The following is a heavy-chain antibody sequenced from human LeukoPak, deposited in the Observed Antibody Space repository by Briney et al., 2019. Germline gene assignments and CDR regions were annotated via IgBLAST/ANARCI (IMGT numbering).Heavy chain of an antibody. V-gene: IGHV3-30-3*01. CDR3: ASDPYDFWSGYYPPVDY. D-gene: IGHD3-3*01. CDR2: IPYDGSNK. J-gene: IGHJ4*02. Sequence: GRSLRLSCAASGFTFSSYAMHWVRQAPGKGLEWVAVIPYDGSNKYYADSVKGRFTISRDNSKNTLYLQMNSLRAEDTAVYYCASDPYDFWSGYYPPVDYWGQGTLVTVSS. CDR1: GFTFSSYA.